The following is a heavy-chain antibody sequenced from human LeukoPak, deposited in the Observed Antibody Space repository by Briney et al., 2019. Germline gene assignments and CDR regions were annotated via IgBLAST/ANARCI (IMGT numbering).Heavy chain of an antibody. CDR1: GFTFSTYN. J-gene: IGHJ4*02. CDR3: ARGSGIAAAGHTFDY. Sequence: GGSLRLSCVVSGFTFSTYNMNWVRQAPGKGLEWVSSISSSSTIYYADSVKGRFTISRDNAKNSLYLQMNSLRAEDTAVYYCARGSGIAAAGHTFDYWGQGTLVTVSS. D-gene: IGHD6-13*01. CDR2: ISSSSTI. V-gene: IGHV3-69-1*01.